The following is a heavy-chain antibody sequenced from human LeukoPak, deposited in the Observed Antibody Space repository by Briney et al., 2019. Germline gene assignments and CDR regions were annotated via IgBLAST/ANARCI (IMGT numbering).Heavy chain of an antibody. CDR2: ISYSGGT. CDR3: ARQPRYSADYFDY. V-gene: IGHV4-59*08. CDR1: GASISFYY. Sequence: SETLSLTCTVSGASISFYYWTWLRQPPGKGLEWIGHISYSGGTKYNPSLNSRVTISLDTSKNQFSLRLTSVTAADTAVYYCARQPRYSADYFDYWGQGTLVAVSS. J-gene: IGHJ4*02. D-gene: IGHD3-9*01.